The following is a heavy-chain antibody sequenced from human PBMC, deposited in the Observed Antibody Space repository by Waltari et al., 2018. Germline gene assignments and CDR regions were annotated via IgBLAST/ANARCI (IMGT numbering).Heavy chain of an antibody. D-gene: IGHD2-15*01. CDR1: GFTFSASA. CDR3: TSPAKHCSGGSCYDPLFDY. J-gene: IGHJ4*02. V-gene: IGHV3-73*02. CDR2: SRCKANDYAP. Sequence: EVQLVESGGGLVQPGGSLKLSCAASGFTFSASAMPWVRQASGKGMEWVGRSRCKANDYAPAYASAVKGRFTNSRDDSKNTAYLQMNSLKTEDTAVYYCTSPAKHCSGGSCYDPLFDYWGQGTLVTVSS.